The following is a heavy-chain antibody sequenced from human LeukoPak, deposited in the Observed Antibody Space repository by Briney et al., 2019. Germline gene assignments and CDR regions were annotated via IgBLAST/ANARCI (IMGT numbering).Heavy chain of an antibody. J-gene: IGHJ4*02. CDR1: GFTFSDYY. Sequence: GGSLRLSCAASGFTFSDYYMTWIRQAPGKGLEWISSISSSGSTIYYTDSLKSRFTISRDNTKNSLYLQMNSLRAEDTAVYYCARGGYLISFGGVDYWGLGTLVTVSS. CDR2: ISSSGSTI. D-gene: IGHD3-16*01. V-gene: IGHV3-11*04. CDR3: ARGGYLISFGGVDY.